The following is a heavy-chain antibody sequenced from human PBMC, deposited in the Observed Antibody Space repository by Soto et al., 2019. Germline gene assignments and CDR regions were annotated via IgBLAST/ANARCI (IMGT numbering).Heavy chain of an antibody. CDR2: ISSSGSTT. CDR3: ARVRGDSSGSYYFDY. Sequence: LRLSCAASGFSLSDYYMSWIRQAPGEGLEWVSYISSSGSTTHYADSVKGRFTISKDNAKNSVYLQMNSLRAEDTAVYYCARVRGDSSGSYYFDYWGQGTLVTVSS. CDR1: GFSLSDYY. D-gene: IGHD3-22*01. J-gene: IGHJ4*02. V-gene: IGHV3-11*01.